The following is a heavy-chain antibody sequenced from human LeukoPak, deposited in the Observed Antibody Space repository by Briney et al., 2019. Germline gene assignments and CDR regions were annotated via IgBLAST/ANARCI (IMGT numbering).Heavy chain of an antibody. J-gene: IGHJ5*02. Sequence: SETLSLTCTVSNGSISSYHWSWVRQPPGKGLEWIGYILTSGTTNYNPSLKSRLTISVDTSKNHFSLKLSSVTAADTAVYYCARGVDIVVVPAAMGWFDPWGQGTLVTVSS. V-gene: IGHV4-4*09. CDR1: NGSISSYH. D-gene: IGHD2-2*01. CDR2: ILTSGTT. CDR3: ARGVDIVVVPAAMGWFDP.